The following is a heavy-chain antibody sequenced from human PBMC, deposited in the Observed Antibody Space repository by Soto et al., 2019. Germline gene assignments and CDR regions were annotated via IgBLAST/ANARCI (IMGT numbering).Heavy chain of an antibody. Sequence: PGGSLRLSCAASGFTVTNSYMSWVRQAPGKGLEWVSVFYTSGRTYHAYSGKGRFTFSREISTNMFFLQMNKVSAEDMATYYCARAGFDRLYFDQWGRGTLVTSPQ. CDR1: GFTVTNSY. CDR2: FYTSGRT. J-gene: IGHJ4*02. V-gene: IGHV3-53*01. D-gene: IGHD3-9*01. CDR3: ARAGFDRLYFDQ.